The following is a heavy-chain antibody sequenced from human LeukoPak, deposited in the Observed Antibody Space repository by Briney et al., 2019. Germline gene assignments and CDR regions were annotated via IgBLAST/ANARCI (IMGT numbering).Heavy chain of an antibody. CDR2: ISGSGGST. D-gene: IGHD3-22*01. CDR1: GPTFSNYA. V-gene: IGHV3-23*01. CDR3: AGRNYYDSSGPGF. J-gene: IGHJ4*02. Sequence: GGSLRLSCAASGPTFSNYAMSWVRQAPGKGLEWVSGISGSGGSTYYADSVKGRFTISRNNSKNTLYLQMNSVRAEDTAVYYCAGRNYYDSSGPGFWGQGTLVTVSS.